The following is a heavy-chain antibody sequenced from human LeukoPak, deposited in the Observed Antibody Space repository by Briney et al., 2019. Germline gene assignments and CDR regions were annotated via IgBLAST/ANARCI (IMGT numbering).Heavy chain of an antibody. V-gene: IGHV1-24*01. CDR1: GYTLTELS. CDR2: FDPEDGET. CDR3: ATRLHSSSWYYFDY. Sequence: ASVTVSFKVSGYTLTELSMHWVRQAPGKGLEWMGGFDPEDGETIYAQKFQGRVTMTEDTSTDTAYMELSSLRSEDTAVYYCATRLHSSSWYYFDYWGQGTLVTVSS. D-gene: IGHD6-13*01. J-gene: IGHJ4*02.